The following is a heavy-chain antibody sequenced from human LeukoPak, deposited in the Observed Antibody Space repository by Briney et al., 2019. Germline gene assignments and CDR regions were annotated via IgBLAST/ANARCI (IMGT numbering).Heavy chain of an antibody. Sequence: GGSLRLSCAASGFTFSSYGMHWVRQAPGKGLEWVAFIRYDGSNKYYADSVKGRFTISRDNSKNTLYLQMNSLRAEDTAVYYCAKGRELGRWLQLRTPFDYWGQGTLVTVSS. J-gene: IGHJ4*02. CDR2: IRYDGSNK. CDR3: AKGRELGRWLQLRTPFDY. D-gene: IGHD5-24*01. CDR1: GFTFSSYG. V-gene: IGHV3-30*02.